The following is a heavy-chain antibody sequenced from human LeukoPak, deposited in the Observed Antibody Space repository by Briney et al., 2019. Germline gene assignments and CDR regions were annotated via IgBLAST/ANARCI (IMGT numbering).Heavy chain of an antibody. CDR2: IYSDGST. CDR1: GFIFSGDF. Sequence: PGGSLRLSCAASGFIFSGDFMSWVRQAPGKGLEWVSVIYSDGSTYYADSVKGRFTISRVNSKNTLDLQMTGLRAEDTAVYYCARERGRGRDSPWFDYWGQGTLVTVSS. V-gene: IGHV3-53*01. D-gene: IGHD1-26*01. J-gene: IGHJ4*02. CDR3: ARERGRGRDSPWFDY.